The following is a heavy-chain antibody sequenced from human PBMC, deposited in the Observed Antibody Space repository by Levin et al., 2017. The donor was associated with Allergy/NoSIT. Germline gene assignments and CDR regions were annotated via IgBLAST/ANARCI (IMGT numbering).Heavy chain of an antibody. J-gene: IGHJ4*02. D-gene: IGHD6-13*01. Sequence: GSLRLSCAASGFKFEDYSMHWVRQAPEKGLEWVSLITWDGETTYYEDSVKGRFTISRDNNKKSLFLQMNSLRSEDTALYFCSKGITGGSWSFDYWGLGTLVTVSS. CDR3: SKGITGGSWSFDY. CDR2: ITWDGETT. CDR1: GFKFEDYS. V-gene: IGHV3-43*01.